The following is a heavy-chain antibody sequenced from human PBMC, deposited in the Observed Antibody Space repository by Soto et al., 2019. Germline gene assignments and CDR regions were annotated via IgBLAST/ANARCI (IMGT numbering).Heavy chain of an antibody. V-gene: IGHV3-23*01. CDR1: GFTFSSYA. D-gene: IGHD2-2*01. J-gene: IGHJ6*03. Sequence: EVQLLESGGGLVQPGGSLRLSCAASGFTFSSYAMNWVRQAPGKGLEWVSAISVSGGSTYYADSVKGRFTISRDNSKNTLYLQMNSLRAEDTAVDYCAKEVYCSSTSCYYYMDVWGKGTTVTVSS. CDR3: AKEVYCSSTSCYYYMDV. CDR2: ISVSGGST.